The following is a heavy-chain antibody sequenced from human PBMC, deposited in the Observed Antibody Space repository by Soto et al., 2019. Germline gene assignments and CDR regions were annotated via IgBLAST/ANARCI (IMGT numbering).Heavy chain of an antibody. D-gene: IGHD2-8*01. Sequence: QVQLVQSGAEVKKPGSSVKVSCKASGGTFSSYAISWVRQAPGQGLEWMGGIIPIFGTANYAQKFQGRVTITADESTSTAYMELSSLRSEDTAVYYCARATGQDCTNGVCLREDYWGKGTLVTVSS. CDR3: ARATGQDCTNGVCLREDY. V-gene: IGHV1-69*01. CDR2: IIPIFGTA. J-gene: IGHJ4*02. CDR1: GGTFSSYA.